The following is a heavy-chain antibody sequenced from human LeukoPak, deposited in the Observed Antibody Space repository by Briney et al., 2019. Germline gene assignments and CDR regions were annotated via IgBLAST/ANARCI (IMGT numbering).Heavy chain of an antibody. CDR1: GGSISSYY. CDR3: ARAGIQLWLGDWFDP. CDR2: IYYSGST. J-gene: IGHJ5*02. Sequence: SETLSLTCTVSGGSISSYYWSWIRQPPGKGLEWIGYIYYSGSTNYNPSLKSRVTISVDTSKNQFSLKLSSVTAADTAVYYCARAGIQLWLGDWFDPWGQGTLVTVSS. V-gene: IGHV4-59*01. D-gene: IGHD5-18*01.